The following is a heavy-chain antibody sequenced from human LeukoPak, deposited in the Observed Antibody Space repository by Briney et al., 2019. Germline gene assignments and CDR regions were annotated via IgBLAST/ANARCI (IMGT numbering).Heavy chain of an antibody. CDR3: ARWRGYSSGWSGPFDD. V-gene: IGHV1-2*02. D-gene: IGHD6-13*01. CDR2: IDAKSGGT. J-gene: IGHJ4*02. Sequence: ASVKVSCKASGYTFTGHYMHWVRQAPGQGLEWMGWIDAKSGGTKYAQRFQGRVTMTRDTSINTGYMELSSLTSDDTAVYYCARWRGYSSGWSGPFDDWGQGNLVTVSS. CDR1: GYTFTGHY.